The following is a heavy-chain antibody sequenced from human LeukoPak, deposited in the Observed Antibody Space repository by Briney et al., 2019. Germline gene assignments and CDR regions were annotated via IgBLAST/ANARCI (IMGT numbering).Heavy chain of an antibody. J-gene: IGHJ3*02. CDR2: IIPIFGTA. D-gene: IGHD3-9*01. Sequence: EVSCKASGGTFSSYAISWVRQAPGQGLEWMGRIIPIFGTANYAQKFQGRVTITTDESTSTAYMELSSLRSEDTAVYYCARDYDILTGYRPQDDAFDIWGQGTMVTVSS. CDR3: ARDYDILTGYRPQDDAFDI. V-gene: IGHV1-69*05. CDR1: GGTFSSYA.